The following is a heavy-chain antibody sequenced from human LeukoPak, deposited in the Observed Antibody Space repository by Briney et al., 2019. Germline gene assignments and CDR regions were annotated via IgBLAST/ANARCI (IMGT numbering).Heavy chain of an antibody. V-gene: IGHV1-69*13. J-gene: IGHJ4*02. D-gene: IGHD3-22*01. CDR1: GYTFSSYA. CDR2: IIPIFDTG. CDR3: ARTYYYDSRGYYFDY. Sequence: ASVKVSCKASGYTFSSYAISWVRQAPGQGLEWMGGIIPIFDTGNYAQKFQGRLTITADESTSTAYMELSSLRSEDTAVYYCARTYYYDSRGYYFDYWGQGTLATVSS.